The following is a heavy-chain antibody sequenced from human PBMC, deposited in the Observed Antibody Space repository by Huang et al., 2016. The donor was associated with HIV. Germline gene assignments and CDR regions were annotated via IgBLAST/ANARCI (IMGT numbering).Heavy chain of an antibody. V-gene: IGHV3-48*01. CDR3: VRDSSSGLQLRY. D-gene: IGHD3-22*01. CDR1: GYTFSTSS. J-gene: IGHJ4*02. Sequence: EVQLVESVGGLAQPGGSLRLSCVAFGYTFSTSSVNWVRQAPGKRLEWVSNISKTTGATTDADSVKGQFTVSRDNVKNSLYLQMNRLRVEDTAMYYCVRDSSSGLQLRYWGQGALVIVS. CDR2: ISKTTGAT.